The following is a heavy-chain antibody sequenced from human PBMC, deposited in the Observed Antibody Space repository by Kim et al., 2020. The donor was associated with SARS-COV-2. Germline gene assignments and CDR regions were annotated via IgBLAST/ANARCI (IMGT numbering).Heavy chain of an antibody. D-gene: IGHD3-10*01. CDR1: GFTVSSNY. CDR2: IYSGGST. V-gene: IGHV3-53*01. J-gene: IGHJ4*02. Sequence: GGSLRLSCAASGFTVSSNYMSWVRQAPGKGLEWVSVIYSGGSTYYAGSVKGRFTISRDNSKNTLYLQMNSLRAEDTAVYYCARFYGSGSYGARGFDYWGQGTLVTVSS. CDR3: ARFYGSGSYGARGFDY.